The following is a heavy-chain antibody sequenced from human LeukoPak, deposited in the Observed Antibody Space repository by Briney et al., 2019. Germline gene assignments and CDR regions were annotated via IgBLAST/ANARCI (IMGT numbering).Heavy chain of an antibody. CDR1: GGTFSSYA. Sequence: SVTVSCTASGGTFSSYAMSWVRQAPGKGLEWMGGIIPSVGTANYAQMFKGRVTITADESTSTAYMELSSLRSEDTAVYYCARGRCSSTSCHYYYYYYYMDVWGKGTTVTVSS. CDR2: IIPSVGTA. CDR3: ARGRCSSTSCHYYYYYYYMDV. D-gene: IGHD2-2*01. J-gene: IGHJ6*03. V-gene: IGHV1-69*13.